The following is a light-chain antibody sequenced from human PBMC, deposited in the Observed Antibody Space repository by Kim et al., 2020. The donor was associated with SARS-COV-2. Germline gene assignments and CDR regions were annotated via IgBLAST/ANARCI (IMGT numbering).Light chain of an antibody. Sequence: GQRVTISWSGSSSNIGSKTVHWYQQLPGTAPKLLIYSNYHRPSGVPDRFSGSKSGTSASLAISGLQSEDEADYFCAAWDDRLNDWVFGGGTQLTVL. CDR3: AAWDDRLNDWV. V-gene: IGLV1-44*01. CDR1: SSNIGSKT. J-gene: IGLJ3*02. CDR2: SNY.